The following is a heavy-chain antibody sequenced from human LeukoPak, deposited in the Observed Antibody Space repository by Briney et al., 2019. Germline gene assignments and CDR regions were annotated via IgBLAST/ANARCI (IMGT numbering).Heavy chain of an antibody. J-gene: IGHJ5*02. D-gene: IGHD6-13*01. V-gene: IGHV1-18*01. CDR2: ISAYNGNT. CDR3: ARVGGSSWYRVLTSYNWFDP. Sequence: ASVKVSCKASGYTFTSYGISWVRQAPGQGLEWMGWISAYNGNTNYAQKLQGRVTMTTDPSTSTAYMELRSLRSDDTAVYYCARVGGSSWYRVLTSYNWFDPWGQGTLVTVSS. CDR1: GYTFTSYG.